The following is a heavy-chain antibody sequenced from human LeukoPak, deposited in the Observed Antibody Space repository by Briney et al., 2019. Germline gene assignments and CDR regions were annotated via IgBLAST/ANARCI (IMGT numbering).Heavy chain of an antibody. D-gene: IGHD4-17*01. Sequence: GGSLRLSCTASGFTFSSYWMSWVRQAPGKGLQWVANINQDGSEKYYVDSVRGRFTISRDNAKNSLYLQMKSLRTEDTAVYYCARYGALDYWGQGTLVTVSS. CDR3: ARYGALDY. V-gene: IGHV3-7*04. CDR2: INQDGSEK. J-gene: IGHJ4*02. CDR1: GFTFSSYW.